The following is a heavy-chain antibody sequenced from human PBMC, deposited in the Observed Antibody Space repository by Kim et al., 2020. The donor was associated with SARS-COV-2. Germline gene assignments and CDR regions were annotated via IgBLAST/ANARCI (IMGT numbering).Heavy chain of an antibody. Sequence: GGSLRLSCAASGFTFSSYGMHWVRQAPGKGLEWVAVISYDGSNKYYADSVKGRFTISRDNSKNTLYLQMNSLRAEDTAVYYCAKSSHDSSGYYIYYYYGMDVWGQGTTVTVSS. J-gene: IGHJ6*02. CDR3: AKSSHDSSGYYIYYYYGMDV. CDR2: ISYDGSNK. CDR1: GFTFSSYG. D-gene: IGHD3-22*01. V-gene: IGHV3-30*18.